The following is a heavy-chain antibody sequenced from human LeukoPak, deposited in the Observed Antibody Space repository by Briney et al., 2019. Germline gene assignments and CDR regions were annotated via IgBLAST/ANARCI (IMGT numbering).Heavy chain of an antibody. J-gene: IGHJ3*02. CDR1: EFTFSSYS. CDR2: ISSSSSYI. V-gene: IGHV3-21*01. D-gene: IGHD6-13*01. CDR3: ARDIAAGAFDI. Sequence: GGSLRLSCAASEFTFSSYSMNWVRQAPGKGLEWVSSISSSSSYIYYADSVKGRFTISRDNAKNSLYLQMNSLRAEDTAVYYCARDIAAGAFDIWGQGTMVTVSS.